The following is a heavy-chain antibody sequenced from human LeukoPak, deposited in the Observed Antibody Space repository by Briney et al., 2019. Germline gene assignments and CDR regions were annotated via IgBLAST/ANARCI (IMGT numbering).Heavy chain of an antibody. V-gene: IGHV3-33*01. J-gene: IGHJ4*02. CDR3: ARDSGSYHVGYLFDC. CDR1: GFTFSSYG. CDR2: MWYDGSKK. D-gene: IGHD1-26*01. Sequence: PGGSLRLSCTASGFTFSSYGMHWVRQAPGKGLEWVAVMWYDGSKKYYADSVKGRFTISRDHSKNTLYLQMNSLRAEDTAGYYCARDSGSYHVGYLFDCWGRGTMASVS.